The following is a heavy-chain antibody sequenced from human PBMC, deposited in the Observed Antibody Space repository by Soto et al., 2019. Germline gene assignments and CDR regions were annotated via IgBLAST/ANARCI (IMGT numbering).Heavy chain of an antibody. CDR3: ARPGYYDSSGFFNFDH. CDR1: GYSFTSYW. J-gene: IGHJ4*02. Sequence: GESLKISCKGSGYSFTSYWIGWVRQMPGKGLEWMGIIYPGDSDIRYSPPFQGQVTISADKSFTTVYLQWNSLKASDTAIYYCARPGYYDSSGFFNFDHWGQGTLVTAPQ. V-gene: IGHV5-51*01. CDR2: IYPGDSDI. D-gene: IGHD3-22*01.